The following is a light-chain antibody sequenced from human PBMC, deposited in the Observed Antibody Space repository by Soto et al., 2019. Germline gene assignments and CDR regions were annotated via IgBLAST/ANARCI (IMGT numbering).Light chain of an antibody. Sequence: EIVLTQSPATLSFSPGERATLSCRARQRVSSSLAWYQQKPGQTPRLLIYDVSNRATGIPARFSGSGSGTDFTLTVSSLEPEDFAVYYCQQRSNWPLTFGGGTKVEIK. J-gene: IGKJ4*01. CDR1: QRVSSS. CDR2: DVS. CDR3: QQRSNWPLT. V-gene: IGKV3-11*01.